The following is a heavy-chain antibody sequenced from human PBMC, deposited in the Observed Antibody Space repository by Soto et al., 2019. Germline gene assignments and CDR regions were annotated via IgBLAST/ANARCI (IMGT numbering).Heavy chain of an antibody. CDR3: ARVSDYYGSGSPTFDY. D-gene: IGHD3-10*01. CDR2: IYHSGST. Sequence: SETLSLTCAVSGGSIISSNWWSWVRQPPGKGLEWIGEIYHSGSTNYNPSLKSRVTISVDKSKNQFSLKLSSVTAADTAVYYCARVSDYYGSGSPTFDYWGQGTLVTVSS. V-gene: IGHV4-4*02. J-gene: IGHJ4*02. CDR1: GGSIISSNW.